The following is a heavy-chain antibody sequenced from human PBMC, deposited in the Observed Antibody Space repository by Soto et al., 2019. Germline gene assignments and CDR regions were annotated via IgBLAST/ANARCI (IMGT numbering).Heavy chain of an antibody. CDR1: GFTFSRYG. Sequence: GGSLRLSCAASGFTFSRYGMHWVRQGPGKGLEWVAVIWYDGSNKYYADSVKGRFTISRDNSKNTLHLQMISLRAEDTAVYYCARDDIPGITGSTYGMAVWGQGTTVTVSS. CDR3: ARDDIPGITGSTYGMAV. V-gene: IGHV3-33*01. CDR2: IWYDGSNK. J-gene: IGHJ6*02. D-gene: IGHD3-10*01.